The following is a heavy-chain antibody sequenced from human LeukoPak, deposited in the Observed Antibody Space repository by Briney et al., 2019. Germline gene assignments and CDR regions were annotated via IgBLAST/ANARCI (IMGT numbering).Heavy chain of an antibody. V-gene: IGHV3-23*01. CDR1: GFTLSSYT. CDR3: ASRLLSAYYYGMDV. Sequence: GGSLRLSCAASGFTLSSYTMSWVRQAPGKGLEWVSGISSSGGSTDYADSVKGRFTISRDNSENTLYLQMNGLRAEDTAVYYCASRLLSAYYYGMDVWGQGTTVTVSS. J-gene: IGHJ6*02. D-gene: IGHD2-15*01. CDR2: ISSSGGST.